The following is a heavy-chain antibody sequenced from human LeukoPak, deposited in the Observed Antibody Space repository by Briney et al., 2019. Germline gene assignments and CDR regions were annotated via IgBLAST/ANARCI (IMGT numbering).Heavy chain of an antibody. J-gene: IGHJ5*02. D-gene: IGHD3-9*01. CDR3: AVTLLRYFDWLLRGDWFDP. CDR2: INPNSGGT. CDR1: GYTFTGYY. V-gene: IGHV1-2*02. Sequence: ASVKVSCKASGYTFTGYYMHWVRQAPGQGLEWMGWINPNSGGTNYAQKFQGRVTMTRDTSISTAYMELSRLRSDDTAVYYCAVTLLRYFDWLLRGDWFDPWGQGTLVTVSS.